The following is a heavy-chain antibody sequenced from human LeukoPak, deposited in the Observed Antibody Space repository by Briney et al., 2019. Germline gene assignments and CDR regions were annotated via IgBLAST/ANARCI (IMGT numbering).Heavy chain of an antibody. J-gene: IGHJ4*02. D-gene: IGHD4-17*01. V-gene: IGHV4-31*03. CDR1: GGSISSGGYY. CDR2: IYYSGST. CDR3: ASLIYGDYGTSLDY. Sequence: PSETLSLTCTVSGGSISSGGYYWSWIRQHPGKGLEWIGYIYYSGSTYYNPSLKSRVIISVDTSKNQFSLKLSSVTAADTAVYYCASLIYGDYGTSLDYWGQGTLVTVSS.